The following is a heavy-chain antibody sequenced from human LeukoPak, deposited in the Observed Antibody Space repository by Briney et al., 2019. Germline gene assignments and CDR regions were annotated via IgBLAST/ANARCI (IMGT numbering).Heavy chain of an antibody. D-gene: IGHD2-21*02. CDR3: ASKWYCGGDCYYQIDY. V-gene: IGHV3-30*03. CDR2: ISSDGTNK. CDR1: GFTFSTYV. J-gene: IGHJ4*02. Sequence: PGGSLRLSCAASGFTFSTYVMHWVRQAPGKGLEWVAVISSDGTNKYYGDSVKGRFTISRDNSKNTLYLQMNSLRAEDTAVYYCASKWYCGGDCYYQIDYWGQGTLVTVSS.